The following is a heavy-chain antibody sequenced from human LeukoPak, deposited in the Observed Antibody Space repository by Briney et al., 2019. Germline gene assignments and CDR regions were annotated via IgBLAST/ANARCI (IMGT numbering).Heavy chain of an antibody. CDR1: GFTFSSYS. CDR3: ARANRDGSDYFDY. J-gene: IGHJ4*02. D-gene: IGHD2-2*03. Sequence: GGSLRLSCAASGFTFSSYSMNWVRQAPGKGLEWVSSISSSSSYIYYADSVKGRFTISRDNAKNSLYLQMNSLRAEDTAVYDCARANRDGSDYFDYWGQGALVAVSS. V-gene: IGHV3-21*01. CDR2: ISSSSSYI.